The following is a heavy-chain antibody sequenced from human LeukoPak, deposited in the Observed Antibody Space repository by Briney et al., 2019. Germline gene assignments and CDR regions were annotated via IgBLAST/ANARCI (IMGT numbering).Heavy chain of an antibody. D-gene: IGHD1-14*01. V-gene: IGHV4-38-2*02. CDR1: GYSISSGYY. Sequence: PSETLSLTCTVPGYSISSGYYWGWIRQPPGKGLEWIGSIYHSGRTYYNPSLKSGVTLSVETSTKQFSIRICSVTAPNTALYYTARAEPPGFDYWGQGTLVTVSS. J-gene: IGHJ4*02. CDR3: ARAEPPGFDY. CDR2: IYHSGRT.